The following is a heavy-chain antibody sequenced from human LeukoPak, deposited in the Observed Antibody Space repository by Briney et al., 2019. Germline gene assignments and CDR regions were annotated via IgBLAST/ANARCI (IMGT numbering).Heavy chain of an antibody. V-gene: IGHV3-74*01. Sequence: GGSLRLSCAASGFTFSSYWMHWVRRAPGKGLVWVSRINSDGSSTSYADSVKGRFTISRDNAKNTLYLQMNSLRAEDTAVYYCARDAADYDYVWGSYRSSPPDYWGQGTLVTVSS. CDR2: INSDGSST. CDR3: ARDAADYDYVWGSYRSSPPDY. J-gene: IGHJ4*02. D-gene: IGHD3-16*02. CDR1: GFTFSSYW.